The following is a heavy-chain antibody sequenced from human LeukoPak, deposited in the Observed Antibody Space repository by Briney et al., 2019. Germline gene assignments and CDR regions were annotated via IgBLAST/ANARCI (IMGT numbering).Heavy chain of an antibody. J-gene: IGHJ6*02. V-gene: IGHV3-21*01. CDR3: ARDRWELLLPYYYYYGMDV. CDR1: GFTFSSYS. Sequence: KSGGSLRLSCATSGFTFSSYSMNWVRQAPGKGLEWVSSISSSSSYIYYADSVKGRFTISRDNAKNSLYLQMNSLRAEDTAVYYCARDRWELLLPYYYYYGMDVWGQGTMVTVSS. D-gene: IGHD1-26*01. CDR2: ISSSSSYI.